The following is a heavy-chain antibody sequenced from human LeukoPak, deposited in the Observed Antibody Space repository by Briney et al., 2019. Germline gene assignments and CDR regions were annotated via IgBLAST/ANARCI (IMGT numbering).Heavy chain of an antibody. V-gene: IGHV3-48*03. CDR3: ARDPRFGNYFDY. CDR2: ISSSGSTI. CDR1: GFTFSSYE. Sequence: GGSLRLSCAASGFTFSSYEMNWVRQAPGKGLEWVSYISSSGSTIYYADSVKGRFTISRDNAKNSLYLQMNSLRAEDTAVYHCARDPRFGNYFDYWGQGTLVTVSS. D-gene: IGHD3-10*01. J-gene: IGHJ4*02.